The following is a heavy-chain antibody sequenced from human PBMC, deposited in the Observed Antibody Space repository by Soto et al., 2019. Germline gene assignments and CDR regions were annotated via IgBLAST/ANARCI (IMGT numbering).Heavy chain of an antibody. Sequence: ASVKVSCKVSGYTLTELSMHWVRQAPGKGLERMGGFDPEDGETIYAQKFQGRVTMTEDTSTDTAYMELSSLRSEDTAVYYCATVVSGSSQSDFDYWGQGTLVTVYS. V-gene: IGHV1-24*01. CDR3: ATVVSGSSQSDFDY. CDR1: GYTLTELS. CDR2: FDPEDGET. D-gene: IGHD1-26*01. J-gene: IGHJ4*02.